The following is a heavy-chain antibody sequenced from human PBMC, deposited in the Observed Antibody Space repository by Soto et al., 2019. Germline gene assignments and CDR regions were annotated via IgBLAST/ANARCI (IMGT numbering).Heavy chain of an antibody. CDR2: INVGNGNT. D-gene: IGHD3-22*01. CDR3: ATPQDYDGCLDS. CDR1: GYTFSNYG. J-gene: IGHJ4*02. V-gene: IGHV1-3*01. Sequence: GASVKVSCKASGYTFSNYGIHWVRQAPGQRLEWMGWINVGNGNTRYSQKFQGRLTLTRDTPGNTAYLELNSLISEDTAVYYCATPQDYDGCLDSWGQGTLVTVSS.